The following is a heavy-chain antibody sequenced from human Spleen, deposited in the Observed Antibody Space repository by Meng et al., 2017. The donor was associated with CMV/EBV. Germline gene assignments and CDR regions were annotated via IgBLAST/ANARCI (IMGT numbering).Heavy chain of an antibody. J-gene: IGHJ4*02. CDR2: ISFDGSNK. CDR1: GFTFSRYA. Sequence: GESLKISCAASGFTFSRYAMNWVRQAPGKGLECVAVISFDGSNKYYADSVKGRFTISRDNSKNTLYLQMNTLRVEDTAVYYCARDGVRGLDYWGQGTLVTVSS. CDR3: ARDGVRGLDY. V-gene: IGHV3-30*01. D-gene: IGHD3-10*01.